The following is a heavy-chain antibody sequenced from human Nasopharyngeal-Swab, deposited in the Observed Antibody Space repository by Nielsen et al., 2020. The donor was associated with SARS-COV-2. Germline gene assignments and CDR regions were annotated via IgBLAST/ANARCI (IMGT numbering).Heavy chain of an antibody. CDR2: IWYGGSEK. Sequence: SCAASGFTFNNYGMHWVRQAPGKGLEWVAVIWYGGSEKHYADSVRGRFTISRDNPKNTLYLQMNSLRAEDTAIYYCGRDRYYDSSGFDYWGQGTLVSVSS. V-gene: IGHV3-33*01. D-gene: IGHD3-22*01. CDR3: GRDRYYDSSGFDY. J-gene: IGHJ4*02. CDR1: GFTFNNYG.